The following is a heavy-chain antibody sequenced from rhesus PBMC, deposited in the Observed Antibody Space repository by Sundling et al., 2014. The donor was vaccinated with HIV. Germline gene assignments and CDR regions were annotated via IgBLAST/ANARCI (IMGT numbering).Heavy chain of an antibody. V-gene: IGHV4-160*01. J-gene: IGHJ4*01. CDR2: IYGTGGII. D-gene: IGHD2-39*02. CDR3: ARGVDLDY. CDR1: SGSISSNY. Sequence: QVQLQESGPGLVKPSETLSLTCGVSSGSISSNYWSWIRQPPGKGLEWIGRIYGTGGIIDYNPSLKSRVTLSIDTSKNQFSLRLSSVTAADTAVYYCARGVDLDYWGQGVLVTVSS.